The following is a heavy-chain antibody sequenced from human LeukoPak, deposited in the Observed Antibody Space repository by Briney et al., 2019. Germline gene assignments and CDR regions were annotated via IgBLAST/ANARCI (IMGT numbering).Heavy chain of an antibody. V-gene: IGHV4-4*07. CDR3: ARVGYSGALIGAFDI. CDR2: IYTSGST. J-gene: IGHJ3*02. Sequence: SGTLSLTCTVSGGSISSYYWSWIRQPAGKGLEWIGRIYTSGSTNYNPSLKSRITISVDTSKNQFSLKLNSVTAADTAVYSCARVGYSGALIGAFDIWGQGTMVTVSS. CDR1: GGSISSYY. D-gene: IGHD1-26*01.